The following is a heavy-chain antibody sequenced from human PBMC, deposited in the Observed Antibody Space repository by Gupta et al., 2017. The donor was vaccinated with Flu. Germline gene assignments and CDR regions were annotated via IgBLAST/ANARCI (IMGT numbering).Heavy chain of an antibody. CDR2: ISWNSGSI. V-gene: IGHV3-9*01. J-gene: IGHJ6*02. Sequence: EVQLVESGGGLVQPGRSLRLSCAASGFTFDDYAMHWVRHAPGKGLEWVSGISWNSGSIGYADSVKGRFTISRDNAKNSLYLQMNSLRAEDTALYYCAKSPSSTLLTTIFGLMDVWGQGTTVTVSS. CDR3: AKSPSSTLLTTIFGLMDV. D-gene: IGHD3-3*01. CDR1: GFTFDDYA.